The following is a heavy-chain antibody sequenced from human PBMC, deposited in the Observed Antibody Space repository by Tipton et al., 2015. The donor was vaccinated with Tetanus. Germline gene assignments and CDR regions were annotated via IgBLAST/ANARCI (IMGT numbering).Heavy chain of an antibody. D-gene: IGHD6-25*01. J-gene: IGHJ4*02. Sequence: GSLRLSCEVSGFIFSSYTMNWVRQAPGKGLEWVSPISSTSSYIYYADSLKGRFTISRDNAKSSLYLQMNSLRAEDTAVYFCASGSALDYWGPGTLVTVSS. CDR1: GFIFSSYT. V-gene: IGHV3-21*01. CDR3: ASGSALDY. CDR2: ISSTSSYI.